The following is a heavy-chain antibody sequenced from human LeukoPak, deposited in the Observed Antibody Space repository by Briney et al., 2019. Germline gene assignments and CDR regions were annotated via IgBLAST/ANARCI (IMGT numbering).Heavy chain of an antibody. CDR3: ARAPEGYDILTGYYAHFDY. CDR2: ISPYNANT. CDR1: GYTFTSYG. Sequence: ASVKVSCKASGYTFTSYGISWVRQAPGQGLEWMGWISPYNANTNYAQKFQGRVTMTRDTSISTAYMELSRLRSDDTAVYYCARAPEGYDILTGYYAHFDYWGQGTLVTVSS. V-gene: IGHV1-18*01. D-gene: IGHD3-9*01. J-gene: IGHJ4*02.